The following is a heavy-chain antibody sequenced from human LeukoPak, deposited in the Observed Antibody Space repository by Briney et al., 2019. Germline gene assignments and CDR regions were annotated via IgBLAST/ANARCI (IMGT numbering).Heavy chain of an antibody. CDR3: ARDTPSGSNDY. J-gene: IGHJ4*02. CDR1: GFTFSSYG. CDR2: IWYDGSNK. Sequence: GGSLRLSCAASGFTFSSYGMHWVRQAPGKGLEWVAVIWYDGSNKYYADSVKGRFTISRDNSKNTLYLQMNSLRAEDTAVYYCARDTPSGSNDYWGQGTLVTVSS. D-gene: IGHD2-15*01. V-gene: IGHV3-33*01.